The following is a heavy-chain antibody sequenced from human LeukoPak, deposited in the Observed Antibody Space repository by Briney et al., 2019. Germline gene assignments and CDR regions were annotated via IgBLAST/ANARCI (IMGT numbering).Heavy chain of an antibody. Sequence: GASVKVSCKASVYTFTDYYMHWVGQAPGQGLEWMGIINPSSGSTSYAQKFQGRVTMTRDTSTSTVYMELSSLRSEDTAVYFCARDQEGPTHNAFDIWGQGTMVTVSS. CDR3: ARDQEGPTHNAFDI. J-gene: IGHJ3*02. CDR2: INPSSGST. V-gene: IGHV1-46*01. CDR1: VYTFTDYY.